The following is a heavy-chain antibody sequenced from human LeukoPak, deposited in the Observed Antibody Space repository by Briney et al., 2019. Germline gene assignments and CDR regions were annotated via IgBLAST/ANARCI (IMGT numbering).Heavy chain of an antibody. J-gene: IGHJ6*02. V-gene: IGHV1-18*01. CDR3: ARDLGSSSWTDYYYGMDV. CDR2: ISAYNGNT. D-gene: IGHD6-13*01. CDR1: GYTFTSYG. Sequence: ASVKVSCKASGYTFTSYGICWVRQAPGQGLEWMGWISAYNGNTNYAQKLQGRVTMTTDTSTSTAYMELRSLRSDDTAVYYCARDLGSSSWTDYYYGMDVWGQGTTVTVSS.